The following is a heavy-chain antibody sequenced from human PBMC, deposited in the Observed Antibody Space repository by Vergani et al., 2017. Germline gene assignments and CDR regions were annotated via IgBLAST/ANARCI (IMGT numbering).Heavy chain of an antibody. CDR3: ARATGPSNYGQLVLYYYYMDV. J-gene: IGHJ6*03. Sequence: EVQLVETGGGLIQPGGSLRLSCAASGFTVSSNYMSWVRQAPGKGLEWVSVIYSGGSTYYADSVKGRFTISRDNSQNTLYLQMNSLRAEDTAVYYCARATGPSNYGQLVLYYYYMDVWGKGTTVTVSS. V-gene: IGHV3-53*02. CDR1: GFTVSSNY. CDR2: IYSGGST. D-gene: IGHD6-6*01.